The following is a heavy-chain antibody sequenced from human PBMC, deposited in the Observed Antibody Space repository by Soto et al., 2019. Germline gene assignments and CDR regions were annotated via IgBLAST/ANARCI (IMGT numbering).Heavy chain of an antibody. V-gene: IGHV4-30-4*01. CDR3: ASWLSLPSATRTNWFDP. D-gene: IGHD5-12*01. Sequence: QVQLQESGPGLVKPSQTLSLTCTISGGSISSGDYYWRWIRQPPEKGLEWIGYIAYSGSTYYNPSLKSRVTISVDTSKNQFSLKLSSVTAADTAVYYCASWLSLPSATRTNWFDPWGQGTLVTVSS. CDR2: IAYSGST. J-gene: IGHJ5*02. CDR1: GGSISSGDYY.